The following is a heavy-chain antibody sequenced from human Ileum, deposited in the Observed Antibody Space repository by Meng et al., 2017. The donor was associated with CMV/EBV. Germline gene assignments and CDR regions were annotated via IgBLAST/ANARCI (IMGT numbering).Heavy chain of an antibody. V-gene: IGHV4-61*01. CDR1: GGSVSSGSYY. CDR2: IYYSGST. J-gene: IGHJ3*02. Sequence: SGGSVSSGSYYWSWIRQPPGKGLEWIGYIYYSGSTNYNPSLKSRVTISVDTSKNQFSLKLSSVTAADTAVYYCARDHGSWELPLGIWGQGTMVTVSS. CDR3: ARDHGSWELPLGI. D-gene: IGHD1-26*01.